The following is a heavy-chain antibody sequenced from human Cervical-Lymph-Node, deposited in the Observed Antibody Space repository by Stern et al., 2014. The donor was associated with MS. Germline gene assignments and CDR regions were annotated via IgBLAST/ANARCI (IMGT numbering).Heavy chain of an antibody. V-gene: IGHV7-4-1*02. CDR3: ARNVGSSGWYDY. CDR1: GYTFTSYA. D-gene: IGHD6-19*01. CDR2: INTNTGNP. J-gene: IGHJ4*02. Sequence: QVQLVESGSELKKPGASVKVSCKASGYTFTSYAMHWVRQAPGQGLEWMGWINTNTGNPTYAQAFQGRFVISLDTSVSTVYLQLSSLKAEDTAVYYCARNVGSSGWYDYWGQGTLVTVSS.